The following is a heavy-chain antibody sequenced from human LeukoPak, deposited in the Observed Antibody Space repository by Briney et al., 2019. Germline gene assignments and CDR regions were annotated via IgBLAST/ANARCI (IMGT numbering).Heavy chain of an antibody. D-gene: IGHD3-9*01. J-gene: IGHJ4*02. Sequence: PGGSLRLSCAASGFTFSSYWMHWVRQAPGKGLVWVSRINSDGSSTSYADSVKGRFTISRDNAKNTLYLQMNSLRAEDTAVYYCATAPYDILTGYSPYYFESWGQGTLVTVSS. CDR2: INSDGSST. CDR3: ATAPYDILTGYSPYYFES. V-gene: IGHV3-74*01. CDR1: GFTFSSYW.